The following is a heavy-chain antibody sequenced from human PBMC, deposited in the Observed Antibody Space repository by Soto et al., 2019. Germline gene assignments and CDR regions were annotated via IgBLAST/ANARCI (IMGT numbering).Heavy chain of an antibody. D-gene: IGHD2-15*01. J-gene: IGHJ5*02. CDR1: GFTFSDYY. CDR3: ARVVVVAAKGNWFDP. V-gene: IGHV3-11*01. Sequence: GGSLRLSCAASGFTFSDYYMSWIRQAPGKGLEWVSYISSSGSTIYYADSVKGRFTISRDNAKNSLYLQMNSLRAEDTAVYYCARVVVVAAKGNWFDPWGQGTLVTVSS. CDR2: ISSSGSTI.